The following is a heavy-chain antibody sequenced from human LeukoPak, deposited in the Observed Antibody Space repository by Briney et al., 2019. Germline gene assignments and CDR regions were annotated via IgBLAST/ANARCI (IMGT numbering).Heavy chain of an antibody. CDR1: GYTFTGYY. Sequence: GASVKVSCKASGYTFTGYYMHWVRQPPGQGLEWMGWINPNSGGTNYAQKFQGRVTMTRDTSISTVYMELSRLRSDDTAVYDCARGRRARRLSGYEPTNWFDPWGQGTLVTVSS. V-gene: IGHV1-2*02. CDR3: ARGRRARRLSGYEPTNWFDP. D-gene: IGHD5-12*01. CDR2: INPNSGGT. J-gene: IGHJ5*02.